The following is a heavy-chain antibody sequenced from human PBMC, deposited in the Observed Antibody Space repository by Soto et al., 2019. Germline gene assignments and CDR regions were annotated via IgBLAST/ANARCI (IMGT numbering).Heavy chain of an antibody. CDR2: ITWNSFII. CDR1: GFNFDDYA. D-gene: IGHD2-21*01. CDR3: AKSPNIGSGDDRDYFDY. J-gene: IGHJ4*02. Sequence: GGSLRLSCAASGFNFDDYAMHWVRQAPGKGLEWVSSITWNSFIIGYADSVKGRFTISRDNAKSSLYLQMNGLRAEDTALYYCAKSPNIGSGDDRDYFDYWGQGTLVTVSS. V-gene: IGHV3-9*01.